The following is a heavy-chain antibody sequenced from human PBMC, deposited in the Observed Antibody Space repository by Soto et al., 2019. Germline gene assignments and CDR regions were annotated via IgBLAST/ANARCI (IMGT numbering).Heavy chain of an antibody. V-gene: IGHV1-2*02. CDR3: ARGVTESSADFDY. D-gene: IGHD6-6*01. CDR1: GYTFTGYY. J-gene: IGHJ4*02. Sequence: GASVKVSCKASGYTFTGYYMHWVRQAPGQGLEWMGWINPNSGGTNYAQKFQGRVTMTRDTSISTAYMELSRLRSDDTAVYYCARGVTESSADFDYWGQGALVTVSS. CDR2: INPNSGGT.